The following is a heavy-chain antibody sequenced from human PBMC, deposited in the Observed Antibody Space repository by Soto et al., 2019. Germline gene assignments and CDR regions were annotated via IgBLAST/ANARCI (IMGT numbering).Heavy chain of an antibody. Sequence: EVQLVESGGGLVQPGGSLKLSCAASEFTFSGSAMHWVRQASGKGLEWVGHIRSKSNSYATAYAASVKGRFTISRDDSKNTAYLQMNSLKTEDTAVYYCTGSSSGYWGQGTLVTVSS. CDR3: TGSSSGY. CDR2: IRSKSNSYAT. CDR1: EFTFSGSA. D-gene: IGHD6-6*01. J-gene: IGHJ4*02. V-gene: IGHV3-73*01.